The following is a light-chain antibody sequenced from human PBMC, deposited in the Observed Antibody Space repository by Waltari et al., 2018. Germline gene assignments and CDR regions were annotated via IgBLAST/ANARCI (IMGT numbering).Light chain of an antibody. CDR2: QDR. V-gene: IGLV3-1*01. CDR3: QAWDNSTAV. CDR1: KLVAKY. Sequence: SSALTPPPSVSVSPGQTASITCSGTKLVAKYACWYHQKPGQSPVLVIYQDRKRPAGIPERFSGSNSGNTATLTISGTQAMDEADYYCQAWDNSTAVCGGGTKLTVL. J-gene: IGLJ2*01.